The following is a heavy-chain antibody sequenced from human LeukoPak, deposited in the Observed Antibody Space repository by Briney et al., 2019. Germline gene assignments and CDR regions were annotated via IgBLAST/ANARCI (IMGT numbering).Heavy chain of an antibody. CDR1: GFTFSSYS. CDR3: ASVAATVPLDS. Sequence: PGGSLRLSCAASGFTFSSYSMNWVRQAPGKGLEWVSYISSSSSTIYYADSVKGRFTISRDNAKNSLYLQMNSLRAEDTAVYYCASVAATVPLDSWGQGTLVTVSS. J-gene: IGHJ4*02. D-gene: IGHD6-13*01. V-gene: IGHV3-48*01. CDR2: ISSSSSTI.